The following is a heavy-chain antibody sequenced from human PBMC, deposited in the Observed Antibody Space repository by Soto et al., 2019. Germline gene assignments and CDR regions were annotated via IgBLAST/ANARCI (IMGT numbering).Heavy chain of an antibody. J-gene: IGHJ6*02. CDR3: AKRKDASGSADFFNGMDV. Sequence: GESLKISCKGSGYSFTNYWINWVRQMPGKGLEWMGRIDPGDSNTNYSPSFQGHVTISADKSISTAYLQWSSLRASDTAIYYCAKRKDASGSADFFNGMDVWGQGTTVTVSS. D-gene: IGHD3-10*01. CDR2: IDPGDSNT. V-gene: IGHV5-10-1*01. CDR1: GYSFTNYW.